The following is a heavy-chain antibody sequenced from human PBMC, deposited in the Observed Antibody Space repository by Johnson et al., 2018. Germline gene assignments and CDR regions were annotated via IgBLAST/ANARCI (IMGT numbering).Heavy chain of an antibody. CDR1: GDSVSSNSVA. J-gene: IGHJ6*03. CDR2: TYYRSKWYN. CDR3: TRARYYYYCYLDV. Sequence: QVQLVQSGPGLVKPSQTLSLTCAISGDSVSSNSVAWNWNRPSPSRGLEWLGRTYYRSKWYNDYAVSVKSRITINPDTSKNQFSRPLTSVPPEDTAVDYCTRARYYYYCYLDVWGEGTKVTVS. V-gene: IGHV6-1*01.